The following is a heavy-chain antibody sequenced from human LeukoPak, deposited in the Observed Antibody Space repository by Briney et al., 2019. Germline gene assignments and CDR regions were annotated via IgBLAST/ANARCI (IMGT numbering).Heavy chain of an antibody. CDR1: GVSISTHY. CDR3: ARARYSSSSRFDH. D-gene: IGHD6-6*01. CDR2: MDYSGST. J-gene: IGHJ4*02. V-gene: IGHV4-59*11. Sequence: SETLSLTCSVSGVSISTHYWGWIRQPPGKGLEWIGYMDYSGSTNYNPSLKSRVTISVDTSKNQFSLNVTSVTAADTAVYYCARARYSSSSRFDHWGQGTLVTVSS.